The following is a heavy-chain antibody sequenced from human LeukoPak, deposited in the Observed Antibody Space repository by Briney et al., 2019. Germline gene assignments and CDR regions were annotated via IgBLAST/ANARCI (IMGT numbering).Heavy chain of an antibody. CDR3: ARDLGGIAD. J-gene: IGHJ4*02. V-gene: IGHV4-59*01. D-gene: IGHD6-13*01. Sequence: SETLSLTCTVSGGSISSYYWSWIRQPPGKGLEWIGYIYYSGSTNYNPSLKSRVTISVDTSKNQFSLKLSPVTAADTAVYYCARDLGGIADWGQGTLVTVSS. CDR1: GGSISSYY. CDR2: IYYSGST.